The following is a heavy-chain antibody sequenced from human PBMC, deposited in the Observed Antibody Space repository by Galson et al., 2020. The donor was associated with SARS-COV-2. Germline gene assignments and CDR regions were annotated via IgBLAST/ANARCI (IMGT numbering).Heavy chain of an antibody. D-gene: IGHD6-13*01. CDR1: GFNFRTTE. V-gene: IGHV3-23*01. Sequence: GGTLRLSCAASGFNFRTTEMNWFRQAPGKGPEWLSYITDSGDTKNYADSVQGRFTSSRDNSKNTLYLQMNSMRAEDTAVYYCAKDAAAAVYYYCGMDVCGQGTTVTVSS. CDR2: ITDSGDTK. CDR3: AKDAAAAVYYYCGMDV. J-gene: IGHJ6*02.